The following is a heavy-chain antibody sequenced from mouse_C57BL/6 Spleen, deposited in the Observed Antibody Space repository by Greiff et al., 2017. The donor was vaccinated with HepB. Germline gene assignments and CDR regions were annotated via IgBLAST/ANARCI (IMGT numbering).Heavy chain of an antibody. CDR2: IDPEDGDT. CDR3: TTRGITTVVAPMDY. J-gene: IGHJ4*01. Sequence: EVKLVESGAELVRPGASVKLSCTASGFNIKDYYMHWVKQRPEQGLEWIGRIDPEDGDTEYAPKFQGKATMTADTSSNTAYLQLSSLTSEDTAVYYCTTRGITTVVAPMDYWGQGTSVTVSS. D-gene: IGHD1-1*01. CDR1: GFNIKDYY. V-gene: IGHV14-1*01.